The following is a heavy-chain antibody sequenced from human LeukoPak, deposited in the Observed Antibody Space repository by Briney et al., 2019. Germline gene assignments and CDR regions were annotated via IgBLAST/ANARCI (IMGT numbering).Heavy chain of an antibody. CDR2: IIRDGTGT. V-gene: IGHV3-74*01. CDR3: ARAVGYGAGSYGFDI. J-gene: IGHJ3*02. CDR1: GFTLSSKV. D-gene: IGHD3-10*01. Sequence: PGGSLRLSCAASGFTLSSKVMHWVRQAPGTGLVWVSRIIRDGTGTDYANSVKGRFTISRDIATNTLYLQMNSLRAEDTAVYYCARAVGYGAGSYGFDIWGPGTTVTVSS.